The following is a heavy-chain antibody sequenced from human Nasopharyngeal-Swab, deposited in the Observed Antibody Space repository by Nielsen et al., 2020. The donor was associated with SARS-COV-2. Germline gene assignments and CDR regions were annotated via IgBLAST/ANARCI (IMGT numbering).Heavy chain of an antibody. D-gene: IGHD3-10*01. V-gene: IGHV1-69*13. CDR2: IIPIFGTA. Sequence: SAKASCKASAGFFSSYAVSWVRPAPGQGLEWMGGIIPIFGTANYAQKFQGRVTITADESTSTAFMELSSLRSEDTAVYYCAGWITMIRGATFDIWGQGTMVTVSS. CDR1: AGFFSSYA. J-gene: IGHJ3*02. CDR3: AGWITMIRGATFDI.